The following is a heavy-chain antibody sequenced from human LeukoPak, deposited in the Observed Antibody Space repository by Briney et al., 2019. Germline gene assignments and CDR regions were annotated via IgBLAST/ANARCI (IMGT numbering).Heavy chain of an antibody. CDR1: GFTFSDYY. CDR2: ISSSGSTI. V-gene: IGHV3-11*01. J-gene: IGHJ5*02. D-gene: IGHD3-3*01. CDR3: ARSITIFGVVRRGNWFDP. Sequence: GGSLRLSCAASGFTFSDYYMSWIRQAPGKGLGWVSYISSSGSTIYYADSVKGRFTISRDNAKNSLYLQMNSLRAEDTAVYYCARSITIFGVVRRGNWFDPWGQGTLVTVSS.